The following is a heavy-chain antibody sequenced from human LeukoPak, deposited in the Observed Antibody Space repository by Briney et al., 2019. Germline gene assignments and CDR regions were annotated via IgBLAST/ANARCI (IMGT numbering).Heavy chain of an antibody. CDR2: ISAYNGNT. Sequence: GASVKVSCKASGYTFTSYGISWVRQAPGQGLERMGWISAYNGNTNYAQKLQGRVTMTTDTSTSTAYMELRSLRSDDTAVYYCARDLLVVGATYWFDPWGQGTLVTVSS. CDR1: GYTFTSYG. J-gene: IGHJ5*02. CDR3: ARDLLVVGATYWFDP. V-gene: IGHV1-18*01. D-gene: IGHD1-26*01.